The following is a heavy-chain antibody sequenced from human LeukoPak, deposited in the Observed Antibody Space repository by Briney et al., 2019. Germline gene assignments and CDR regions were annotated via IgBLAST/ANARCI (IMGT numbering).Heavy chain of an antibody. J-gene: IGHJ5*02. CDR1: GGSISSYY. Sequence: NPSETLSLTCTVSGGSISSYYWGWIRQPPGKGLEWIGSIYYSGSTYYNPSLKSRVTISVDTSKNQFSLKLSSVTAADTAVYYCARGRVRYCSGGSCYSRDRNWFDPWSQGTLVTVSS. CDR2: IYYSGST. D-gene: IGHD2-15*01. CDR3: ARGRVRYCSGGSCYSRDRNWFDP. V-gene: IGHV4-39*07.